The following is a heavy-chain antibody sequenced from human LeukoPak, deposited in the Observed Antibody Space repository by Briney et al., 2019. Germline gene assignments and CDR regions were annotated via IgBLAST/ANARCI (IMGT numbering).Heavy chain of an antibody. D-gene: IGHD3-10*01. J-gene: IGHJ5*02. V-gene: IGHV3-48*01. CDR1: GFTVSSNY. Sequence: GGSLRPSCAASGFTVSSNYMSWVRQAPGKGLEWLSYISKSSTTIYYADSVKGRFTISRDNSKNMLYLQMNSLRAEDTAVYYCARDSVVRFGDNWFDPWGQGTLVTVSS. CDR3: ARDSVVRFGDNWFDP. CDR2: ISKSSTTI.